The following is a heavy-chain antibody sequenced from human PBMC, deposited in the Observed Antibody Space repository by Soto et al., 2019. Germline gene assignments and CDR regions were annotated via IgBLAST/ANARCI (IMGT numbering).Heavy chain of an antibody. CDR3: ATMGTPATGLYFFDY. D-gene: IGHD2-15*01. J-gene: IGHJ4*02. CDR2: ISYSGST. CDR1: GGSISSGNYY. V-gene: IGHV4-30-4*01. Sequence: SEALSLTCTVSGGSISSGNYYWSWIRQPPGKGLEWIGFISYSGSTYYSTSLKSRVTISVDTSKSQFSLNLSFVTAADTAVYYCATMGTPATGLYFFDYWGQGSLVTVSS.